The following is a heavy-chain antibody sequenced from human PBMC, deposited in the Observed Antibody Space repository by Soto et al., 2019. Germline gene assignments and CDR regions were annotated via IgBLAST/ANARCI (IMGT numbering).Heavy chain of an antibody. CDR1: GYSFSNYY. CDR2: VNPSGGST. Sequence: QGHLVQSGAEVKKPGASVTVSCKTSGYSFSNYYIHWVRQAPGQGLEWMGMVNPSGGSTSYVRNFQDSVTMTRDTSTTPAFMELRRLRSEDTAVYYCARGSHSNNYYGMEVWGQGTTVTVSS. J-gene: IGHJ6*02. V-gene: IGHV1-46*01. CDR3: ARGSHSNNYYGMEV. D-gene: IGHD4-4*01.